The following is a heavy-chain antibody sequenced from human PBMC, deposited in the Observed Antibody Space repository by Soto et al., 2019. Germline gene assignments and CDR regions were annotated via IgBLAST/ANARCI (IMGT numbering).Heavy chain of an antibody. CDR2: INAGNGNT. V-gene: IGHV1-3*01. Sequence: ASVKVSCKASGYTFTSYAMHWVRQAPGQRLEWMGWINAGNGNTKYSQKFQGRVTITRDTSASTAYMELSSLRSEDTAVYYCARVGYYYDSSGYYSPDYWGQGTLVTSPQ. CDR3: ARVGYYYDSSGYYSPDY. J-gene: IGHJ4*02. D-gene: IGHD3-22*01. CDR1: GYTFTSYA.